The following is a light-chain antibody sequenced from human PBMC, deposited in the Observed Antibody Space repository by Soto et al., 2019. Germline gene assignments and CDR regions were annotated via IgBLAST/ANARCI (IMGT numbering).Light chain of an antibody. V-gene: IGLV2-8*01. CDR2: EVT. CDR1: SSDVGNYNY. Sequence: QSALTQPPSASGSPGQSVTISCTGTSSDVGNYNYVSWYQQHPGKAPKLMIYEVTKRPSGVPDRFSGSKSGNTASLTVSGLKAEDEADYCCSSYAGSKTLFGGGTKLTVL. CDR3: SSYAGSKTL. J-gene: IGLJ3*02.